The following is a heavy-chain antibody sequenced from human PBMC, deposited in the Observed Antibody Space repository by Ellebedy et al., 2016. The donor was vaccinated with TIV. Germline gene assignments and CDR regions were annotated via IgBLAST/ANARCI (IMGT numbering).Heavy chain of an antibody. D-gene: IGHD5-18*01. CDR1: GYTFTTYA. V-gene: IGHV5-51*01. J-gene: IGHJ4*02. CDR2: IYPADSDT. Sequence: GESLKISXKASGYTFTTYAIACVRQMPGKGLEWMGIIYPADSDTIYSPSFQGQVTISVDKSINTAYLQWNSLKASDTAIYYCASRGYTYGYYLDYWGQGILVTVSS. CDR3: ASRGYTYGYYLDY.